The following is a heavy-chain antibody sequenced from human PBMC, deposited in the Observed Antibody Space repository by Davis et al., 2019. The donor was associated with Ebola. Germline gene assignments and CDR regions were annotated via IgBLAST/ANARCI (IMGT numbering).Heavy chain of an antibody. Sequence: GESLKISCVVSGFTLRNTAMVWVRQAPGKGLEWVASVAYDGSKKFYADSVKGRFTISRDDSKDTLYLQMSSLRPDDTAVYYCATQGGYSNGGHFDFWGQGTLVTVSS. D-gene: IGHD4-11*01. CDR1: GFTLRNTA. V-gene: IGHV3-30*04. J-gene: IGHJ4*02. CDR3: ATQGGYSNGGHFDF. CDR2: VAYDGSKK.